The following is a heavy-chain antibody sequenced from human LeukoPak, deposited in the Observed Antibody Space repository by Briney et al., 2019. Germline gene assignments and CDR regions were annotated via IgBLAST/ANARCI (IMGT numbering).Heavy chain of an antibody. V-gene: IGHV3-48*03. CDR1: GFTFSSYE. CDR3: ARDHLVGMPYS. D-gene: IGHD1-26*01. Sequence: GGSLRLSCAASGFTFSSYEMNWVRQAPGKGLEWVSYISSSGSTIYYADSVKGRFTISRDNAKNSLYLQMNSLRAEDTAVYYCARDHLVGMPYSWGQGTLVTVSS. CDR2: ISSSGSTI. J-gene: IGHJ4*02.